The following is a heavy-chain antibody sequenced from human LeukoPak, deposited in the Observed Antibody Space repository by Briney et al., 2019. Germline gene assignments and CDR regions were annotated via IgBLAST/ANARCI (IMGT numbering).Heavy chain of an antibody. V-gene: IGHV4-34*01. CDR3: ARGVVVTAIPYWFDP. D-gene: IGHD2-21*02. CDR1: GGSFSGYY. Sequence: PSETLSLTCAVYGGSFSGYYWSWIRQPPGKGLEWIGEINHSGSTNYNPSLKSRVTISVDTSKNQFSLKLSSVTAADTAVYYCARGVVVTAIPYWFDPWGQGTLVTVSS. J-gene: IGHJ5*02. CDR2: INHSGST.